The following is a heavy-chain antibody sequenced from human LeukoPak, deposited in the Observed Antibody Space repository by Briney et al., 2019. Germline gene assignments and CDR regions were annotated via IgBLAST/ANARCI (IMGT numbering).Heavy chain of an antibody. V-gene: IGHV1-58*01. J-gene: IGHJ4*02. CDR1: GFTFSSSA. CDR2: IVVGSGKT. Sequence: GASVKVSCKASGFTFSSSAVQWVRQARGQRLEWIGWIVVGSGKTSYAQKFQERVTITRDMSTSTAYMELSSLRSEDTAVYYCAAAYFYDRSGYHFDYWGQGTLVTVSS. D-gene: IGHD3-22*01. CDR3: AAAYFYDRSGYHFDY.